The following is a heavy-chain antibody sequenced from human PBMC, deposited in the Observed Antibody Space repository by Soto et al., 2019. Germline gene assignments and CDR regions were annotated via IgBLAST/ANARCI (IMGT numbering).Heavy chain of an antibody. Sequence: GGSLRLSCAASGFTFSDYYMSWIRQAPGKGLEWVSYISGSSSYTNYADSVKGRFTISRDNAKNSLYLQMNSLRAEDTAVYYCARVRYDSSGYYYADYYYGMDVWGQGTTVTVSS. CDR2: ISGSSSYT. D-gene: IGHD3-22*01. CDR3: ARVRYDSSGYYYADYYYGMDV. J-gene: IGHJ6*02. V-gene: IGHV3-11*06. CDR1: GFTFSDYY.